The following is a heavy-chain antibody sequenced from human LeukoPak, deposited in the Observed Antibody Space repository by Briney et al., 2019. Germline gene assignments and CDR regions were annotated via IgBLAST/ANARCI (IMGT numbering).Heavy chain of an antibody. Sequence: GGSLRLSRAASGFTFSNAWMSWVRQAPGKGLEWVGRIKSKTDGGTTDYAAPVKGRFTISRDDSKNTLYLQMSSLKTEDTAVYYCTTTRGYSYRFDYWGQGTLVTVSS. CDR3: TTTRGYSYRFDY. CDR1: GFTFSNAW. J-gene: IGHJ4*02. CDR2: IKSKTDGGTT. V-gene: IGHV3-15*01. D-gene: IGHD5-18*01.